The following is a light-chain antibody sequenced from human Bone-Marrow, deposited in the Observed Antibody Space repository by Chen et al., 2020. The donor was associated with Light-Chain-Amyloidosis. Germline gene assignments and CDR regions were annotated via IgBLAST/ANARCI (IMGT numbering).Light chain of an antibody. Sequence: QLVLTQSPSASASLGASVKLTCTLSSGHSSYAIAWHQQQPEKGPRYLMKLNSDGSHSKGEGIPDRFAGSSSGAERYLTISSRQSEDEAEYYCQTWGTGIQWVFGGGTKLTVL. CDR2: LNSDGSH. J-gene: IGLJ3*02. CDR3: QTWGTGIQWV. CDR1: SGHSSYA. V-gene: IGLV4-69*01.